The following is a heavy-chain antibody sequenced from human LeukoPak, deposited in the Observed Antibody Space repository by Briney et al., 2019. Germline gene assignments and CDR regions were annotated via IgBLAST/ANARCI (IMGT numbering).Heavy chain of an antibody. D-gene: IGHD2-2*01. CDR1: GYTFSGSF. CDR3: ARGIVVLPAAEGYYYMDV. Sequence: ASVRVSCMAPGYTFSGSFMHWVRQAPGQGLEWMGWIKPNSAGTRYAQKFQGRFTMTRDTSINTAYMELSWLTSDDTAVYYCARGIVVLPAAEGYYYMDVWGKGTTVTVSS. V-gene: IGHV1-2*02. J-gene: IGHJ6*03. CDR2: IKPNSAGT.